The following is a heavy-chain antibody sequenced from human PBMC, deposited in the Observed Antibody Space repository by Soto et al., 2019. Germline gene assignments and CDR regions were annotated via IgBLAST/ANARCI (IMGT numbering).Heavy chain of an antibody. CDR2: IYYSGST. D-gene: IGHD5-18*01. CDR1: GGSISSGGYY. J-gene: IGHJ4*02. Sequence: PSETLSLTCTVSGGSISSGGYYWSWIRQHPGKGLEWIGYIYYSGSTYYNPSLKSRVTISVDTSKNQFSLKLSSVTAADSAVYYCARDLDYTTMVTGYWGQGTLVTVSS. V-gene: IGHV4-31*03. CDR3: ARDLDYTTMVTGY.